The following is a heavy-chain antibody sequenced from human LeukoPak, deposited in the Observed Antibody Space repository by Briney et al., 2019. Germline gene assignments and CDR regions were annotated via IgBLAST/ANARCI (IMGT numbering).Heavy chain of an antibody. Sequence: ASVKVSCKASGYSFTRYGISWVRQAPGQGLEWMGWISAYNGNTNYAQKFQGRVTMTTDTSTSTAYMELRSLRSDDTAVYYCARPPNYYDSSGYYGHWYFDLWGRGTLVTVSS. D-gene: IGHD3-22*01. CDR3: ARPPNYYDSSGYYGHWYFDL. J-gene: IGHJ2*01. CDR1: GYSFTRYG. CDR2: ISAYNGNT. V-gene: IGHV1-18*01.